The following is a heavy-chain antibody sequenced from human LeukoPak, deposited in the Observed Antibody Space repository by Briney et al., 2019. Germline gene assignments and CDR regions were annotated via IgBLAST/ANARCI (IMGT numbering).Heavy chain of an antibody. CDR1: GGSISSYY. D-gene: IGHD3-3*01. Sequence: PSETLSLTCTVSGGSISSYYWSWIRQPPGKGLEWIGYIYYSGSTNYNPSLNSRVTISVDTSKNQFSLKLSSVTAADTAVYYCARGGYYDFWSGYYNWFDPWGQGTLVTVSS. CDR2: IYYSGST. V-gene: IGHV4-59*01. J-gene: IGHJ5*02. CDR3: ARGGYYDFWSGYYNWFDP.